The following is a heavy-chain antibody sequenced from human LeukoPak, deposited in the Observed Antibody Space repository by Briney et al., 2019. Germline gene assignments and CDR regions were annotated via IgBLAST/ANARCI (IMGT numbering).Heavy chain of an antibody. CDR3: AKSLLTTASGTGRAFDI. Sequence: GGSLRLSCAASGFTFSSFAMSWVRQAPGKGLEWVSDINGSGGATYHADPVKGRFTISRDNSKNTLYLQMNSLRAEDTAEYYCAKSLLTTASGTGRAFDIWGQGTMVTVSS. CDR2: INGSGGAT. CDR1: GFTFSSFA. J-gene: IGHJ3*02. D-gene: IGHD1-26*01. V-gene: IGHV3-23*01.